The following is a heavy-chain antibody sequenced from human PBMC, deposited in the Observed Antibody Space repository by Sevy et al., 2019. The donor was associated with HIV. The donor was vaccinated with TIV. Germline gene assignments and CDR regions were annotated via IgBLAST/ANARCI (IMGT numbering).Heavy chain of an antibody. CDR3: ARGAAKNFDY. CDR1: GFTFSSYS. D-gene: IGHD6-13*01. J-gene: IGHJ4*02. Sequence: GGSLRLSCAASGFTFSSYSMNWVRQAPGKGLEWVSSISSSSSYIYYADSVKGRFTIARDNAKNSLYLQMNSLRAEDTAVCYWARGAAKNFDYWGQGTLVTVSS. CDR2: ISSSSSYI. V-gene: IGHV3-21*01.